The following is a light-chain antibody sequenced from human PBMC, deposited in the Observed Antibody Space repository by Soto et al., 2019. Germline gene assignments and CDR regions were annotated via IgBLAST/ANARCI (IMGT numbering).Light chain of an antibody. CDR2: DAS. CDR1: QSISSW. CDR3: QQYNSYSGT. Sequence: DIQMTQSPTPLSASLGDRVTITCRASQSISSWLAWYQQKPGKAPKLLIYDASSLESGVPSRFSGSGSGTEFTLTISSLQPDDFATYYCQQYNSYSGTFGQGTRLEVK. V-gene: IGKV1-5*01. J-gene: IGKJ5*01.